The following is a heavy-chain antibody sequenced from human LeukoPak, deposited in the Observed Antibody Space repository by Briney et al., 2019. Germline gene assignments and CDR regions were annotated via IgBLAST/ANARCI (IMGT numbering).Heavy chain of an antibody. CDR3: ARLSGDYALYY. J-gene: IGHJ4*02. Sequence: SETLSLTCTVSGGSISSSNYYGGWIRQPPGKGLEWIGSIYYSGNTYYNPSLKSRVTISVDTSKNQFSLKLRSVTAADTAMYYCARLSGDYALYYWGQGTLVTVSS. CDR2: IYYSGNT. V-gene: IGHV4-39*01. D-gene: IGHD4-17*01. CDR1: GGSISSSNYY.